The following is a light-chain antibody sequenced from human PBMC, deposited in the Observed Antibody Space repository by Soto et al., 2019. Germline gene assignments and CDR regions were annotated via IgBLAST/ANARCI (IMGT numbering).Light chain of an antibody. J-gene: IGKJ4*01. CDR1: QGIGSW. CDR2: DAS. CDR3: QQANSFPHT. Sequence: VGXRVTIXXRASQGIGSWLAWYQQKPGKAPNLLIYDASKLHSGVPSRFSGSGSGTDFSLTISSLQPEDFATYYCQQANSFPHTFGGGTKVEI. V-gene: IGKV1-12*01.